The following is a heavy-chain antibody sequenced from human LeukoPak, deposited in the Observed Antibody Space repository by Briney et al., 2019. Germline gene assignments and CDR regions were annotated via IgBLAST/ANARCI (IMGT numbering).Heavy chain of an antibody. CDR1: GFTFSSYW. CDR2: IKQDGSEK. V-gene: IGHV3-7*03. D-gene: IGHD5-18*01. Sequence: GGSLRLSCAASGFTFSSYWSSWVRQPPGEKLEWVANIKQDGSEKYYVDSVKGRFTISRDNAKNSLYLQMNSLRAEDTAVYYCARDGGGYSYGYSDYWGQGTLVTVSS. J-gene: IGHJ4*02. CDR3: ARDGGGYSYGYSDY.